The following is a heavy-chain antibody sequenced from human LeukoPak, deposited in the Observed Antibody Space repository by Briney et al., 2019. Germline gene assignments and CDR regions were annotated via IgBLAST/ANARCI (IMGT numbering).Heavy chain of an antibody. CDR3: ARQNWGKYYFDY. Sequence: PSETLSLTCTVSGGSISSSSYYWGWIRQPPGKGLEWIGSIYYSGSTYYNPSLKSRVTISVDTSKNQFSLKLSSVTAADTAVYYCARQNWGKYYFDYWGQGTLVTVSS. CDR2: IYYSGST. D-gene: IGHD7-27*01. J-gene: IGHJ4*02. CDR1: GGSISSSSYY. V-gene: IGHV4-39*01.